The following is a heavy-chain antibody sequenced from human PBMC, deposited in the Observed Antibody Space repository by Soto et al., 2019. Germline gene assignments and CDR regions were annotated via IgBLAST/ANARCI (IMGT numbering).Heavy chain of an antibody. V-gene: IGHV5-51*01. J-gene: IGHJ6*03. D-gene: IGHD1-7*01. Sequence: GESLKISCKGSGYSFTSYWIGWVRQMPGKGLEWMGIIYPGDSDTRYSPSFQGQVTISADKSISTAYLQWSSLKASDTAMYYCARQLEYNWNYGLYSRVQEPYYYMDVWGKGTTVTVSS. CDR3: ARQLEYNWNYGLYSRVQEPYYYMDV. CDR1: GYSFTSYW. CDR2: IYPGDSDT.